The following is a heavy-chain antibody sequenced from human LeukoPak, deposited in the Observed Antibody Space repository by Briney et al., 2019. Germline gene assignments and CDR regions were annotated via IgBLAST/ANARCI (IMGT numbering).Heavy chain of an antibody. CDR3: AKRRGYSYGQPFDY. Sequence: PGGSLRLSCAASGFTFSSYGMSWVRQAPGKGLEWVSAISGSGGSTYYADSVKGRFTISRANSKNTLYLQMNSLRAEDTAVYYCAKRRGYSYGQPFDYWGQGTLVTVSS. V-gene: IGHV3-23*01. J-gene: IGHJ4*02. CDR1: GFTFSSYG. D-gene: IGHD5-18*01. CDR2: ISGSGGST.